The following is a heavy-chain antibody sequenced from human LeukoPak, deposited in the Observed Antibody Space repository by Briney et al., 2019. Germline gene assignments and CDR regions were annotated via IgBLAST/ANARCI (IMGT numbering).Heavy chain of an antibody. V-gene: IGHV3-73*01. J-gene: IGHJ6*03. CDR1: GFTFSGSA. CDR3: TSTIFGVANEGNYYYYMDV. Sequence: GGSLKLSCAASGFTFSGSAMHWVRQASGKGLEWVGRIRSKANSYATAYAASVKGRFTISRDDSKNTAYPQMNSLKTEDTAVYYCTSTIFGVANEGNYYYYMDVWGKGTTVTVSS. D-gene: IGHD3-3*01. CDR2: IRSKANSYAT.